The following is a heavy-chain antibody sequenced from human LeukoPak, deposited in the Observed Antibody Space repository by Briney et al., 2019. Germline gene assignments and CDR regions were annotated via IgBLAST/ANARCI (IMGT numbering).Heavy chain of an antibody. D-gene: IGHD3-3*01. CDR3: ARSPEWSLERGHYYYYAMDV. Sequence: SETLSLTCAVYGGSFSGYYWSWIRQPPGKGLEWIGEINHSGSTNYNPSVKSRVSISIDTSKNQFSLKLSSVTAADTAVYYCARSPEWSLERGHYYYYAMDVWGQGTTVTVSS. CDR1: GGSFSGYY. V-gene: IGHV4-34*01. J-gene: IGHJ6*02. CDR2: INHSGST.